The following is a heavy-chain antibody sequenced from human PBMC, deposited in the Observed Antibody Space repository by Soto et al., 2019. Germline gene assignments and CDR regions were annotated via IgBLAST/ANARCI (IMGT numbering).Heavy chain of an antibody. CDR2: ISSSGSTI. CDR1: GFTFSDYY. Sequence: GSLRLTCSASGFTFSDYYMSWIRQAPGKGLEWVSYISSSGSTIYYADSVKGRFTISRDNAKNSLYLQMNSLRAEDTAVYYCARRAVDTAMVPWGMDVWGQGTTVTVYS. J-gene: IGHJ6*02. V-gene: IGHV3-11*01. D-gene: IGHD5-18*01. CDR3: ARRAVDTAMVPWGMDV.